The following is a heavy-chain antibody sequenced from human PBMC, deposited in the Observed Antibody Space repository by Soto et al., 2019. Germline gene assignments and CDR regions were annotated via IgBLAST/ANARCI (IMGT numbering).Heavy chain of an antibody. Sequence: GGSHRLSCTASGFNFRSYAMSWVRQAPGKGLEWVSAISGSGGSTYYADSVKGRFTISRDNSKNTLYLQMNSLRAEDTAVYYCAKDNNRGYFNDYWGQGTLVTVSS. CDR2: ISGSGGST. CDR3: AKDNNRGYFNDY. J-gene: IGHJ4*02. V-gene: IGHV3-23*01. CDR1: GFNFRSYA. D-gene: IGHD2-15*01.